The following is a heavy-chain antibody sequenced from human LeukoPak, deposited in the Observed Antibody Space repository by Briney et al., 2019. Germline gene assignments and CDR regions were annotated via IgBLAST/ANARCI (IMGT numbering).Heavy chain of an antibody. V-gene: IGHV3-9*01. CDR2: ISWNSGSI. D-gene: IGHD3-22*01. CDR3: AKDRSSSGYYLDAFDI. Sequence: GGSLRLSCAASGFTLEDYAMHWVRQAPGKGLEWVSGISWNSGSIGYADSVKGRFTISRDNAKNSLYLQMNSLRAEDTALYYCAKDRSSSGYYLDAFDIWGQGTMVTVSS. CDR1: GFTLEDYA. J-gene: IGHJ3*02.